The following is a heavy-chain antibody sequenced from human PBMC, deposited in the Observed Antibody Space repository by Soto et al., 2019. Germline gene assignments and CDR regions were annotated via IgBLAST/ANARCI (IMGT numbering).Heavy chain of an antibody. J-gene: IGHJ5*02. Sequence: SETLSLTCTVSGGSISSSYWSWIRQPPGKGLEWLAYIYDDGSANYNPSLKSRATISLDMSKNQFSLKLTSVTAADTAVYYCAGDKYCSGGSCRKNWFDPWGQGTLVTVSS. CDR1: GGSISSSY. D-gene: IGHD2-15*01. CDR3: AGDKYCSGGSCRKNWFDP. V-gene: IGHV4-59*01. CDR2: IYDDGSA.